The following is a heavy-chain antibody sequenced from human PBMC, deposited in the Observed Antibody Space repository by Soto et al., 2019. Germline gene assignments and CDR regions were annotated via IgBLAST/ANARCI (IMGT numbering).Heavy chain of an antibody. CDR2: ISGGDSST. Sequence: EVQLLESGGGLVQPGGSLRLSCAASGFTSSSYGLSWVRQAPGKGLEWVSAISGGDSSTYSADSVKGRFTISRDNSKNTLYLQMNSLRAEDTAVYYCAKDSPVLTVWGQGTTVTVSS. CDR1: GFTSSSYG. D-gene: IGHD2-15*01. J-gene: IGHJ6*02. V-gene: IGHV3-23*01. CDR3: AKDSPVLTV.